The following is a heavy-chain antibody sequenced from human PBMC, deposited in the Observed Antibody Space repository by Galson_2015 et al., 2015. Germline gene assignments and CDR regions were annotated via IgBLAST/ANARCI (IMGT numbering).Heavy chain of an antibody. J-gene: IGHJ5*02. CDR2: ISAYNGNT. V-gene: IGHV1-18*01. D-gene: IGHD6-13*01. Sequence: SVKVSCKASGYTFTSYGISWVRQAPGQGLEWMGWISAYNGNTNYAQKVQGRVTMTTDTSTSTAYMELRSLRSDDTAVYYCARSLAAAGTVGWFDPWGQGTLVTVSS. CDR3: ARSLAAAGTVGWFDP. CDR1: GYTFTSYG.